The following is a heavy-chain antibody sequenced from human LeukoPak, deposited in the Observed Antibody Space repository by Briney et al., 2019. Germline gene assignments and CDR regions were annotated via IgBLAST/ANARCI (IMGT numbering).Heavy chain of an antibody. V-gene: IGHV1-69*06. Sequence: GASVKVSCKASGGTFSSYAISWVRQAPGQGLEWMGGIIPIFGTANYAQKFQGRVTMTEDTSTDTAYMELISLRSEDTAVYYCATSLTVRWLQSDAFDLWGQGTRVTVSS. CDR1: GGTFSSYA. J-gene: IGHJ3*01. CDR2: IIPIFGTA. CDR3: ATSLTVRWLQSDAFDL. D-gene: IGHD5-24*01.